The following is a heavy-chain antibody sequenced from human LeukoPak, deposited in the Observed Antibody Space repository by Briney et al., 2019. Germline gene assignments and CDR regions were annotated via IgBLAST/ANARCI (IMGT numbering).Heavy chain of an antibody. V-gene: IGHV4-4*09. J-gene: IGHJ2*01. CDR3: ARAHPRDWYFDL. CDR1: GGSISSYY. CDR2: IYTSGST. Sequence: SETLSLTCAVSGGSISSYYWCWIRQPPGKGLEWIGYIYTSGSTNYNPSLKSRVTISVDTSKNQFSLKLSSVTAADTAVYYCARAHPRDWYFDLWGRGTLVTVSS.